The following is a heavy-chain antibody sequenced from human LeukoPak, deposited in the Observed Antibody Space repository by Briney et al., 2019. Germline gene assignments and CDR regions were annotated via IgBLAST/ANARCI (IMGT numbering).Heavy chain of an antibody. CDR1: GFSFSSYN. J-gene: IGHJ6*03. V-gene: IGHV3-21*01. CDR2: ITTSSTYT. CDR3: ARDPYSGTYGNTYYYHMDV. Sequence: PGGSLRLSCAASGFSFSSYNMDWVRQTPGKGLEWISSITTSSTYTFYADSVKGRFTISRDNARNSLYLQVNSLRVEDTAVYYCARDPYSGTYGNTYYYHMDVWGKGTTVTISS. D-gene: IGHD1-26*01.